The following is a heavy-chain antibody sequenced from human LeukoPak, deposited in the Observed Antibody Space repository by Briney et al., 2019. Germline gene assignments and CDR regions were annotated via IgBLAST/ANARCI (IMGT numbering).Heavy chain of an antibody. CDR3: AKVGFSEMEWLLYSDH. CDR2: ISGSSCHT. CDR1: GLTFSSYA. V-gene: IGHV3-23*01. J-gene: IGHJ4*02. Sequence: GGSLRLSCAASGLTFSSYAMSWVRQAPGKGLEWVAAISGSSCHTYYVDSVKGRFTISRDNSKKTLYLQMNSLRAEDTAVYYCAKVGFSEMEWLLYSDHWGQGTMVTVSS. D-gene: IGHD3-3*01.